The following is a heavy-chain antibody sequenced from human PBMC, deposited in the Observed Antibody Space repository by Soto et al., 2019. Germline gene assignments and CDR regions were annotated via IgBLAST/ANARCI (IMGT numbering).Heavy chain of an antibody. CDR3: AKDRLPGDSSGWYYYYYGMDV. J-gene: IGHJ6*02. CDR2: ISYDGSNK. Sequence: GGSLRLSCAASGFTFSSYGMHWVRQAPGKGLEWVAVISYDGSNKYYADSVKGRFTISRDNSKNTLYLQMNSLRAEDTAVYYCAKDRLPGDSSGWYYYYYGMDVWGQGTTVTVS. D-gene: IGHD6-19*01. CDR1: GFTFSSYG. V-gene: IGHV3-30*18.